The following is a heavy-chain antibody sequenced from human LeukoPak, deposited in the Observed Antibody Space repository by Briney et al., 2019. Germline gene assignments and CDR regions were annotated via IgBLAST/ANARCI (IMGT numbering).Heavy chain of an antibody. J-gene: IGHJ6*03. CDR3: ARGGWLAYYYYYMDV. CDR1: GGSFSGYY. Sequence: SETLSLTCAVYGGSFSGYYWSWIRQPPGKGLEWIGEINHSGSTNYNPSLKSRVTISVDTSKNQFSLKLSSVTAADTAVYYCARGGWLAYYYYYMDVWGKGTTVTVSS. D-gene: IGHD6-19*01. V-gene: IGHV4-34*01. CDR2: INHSGST.